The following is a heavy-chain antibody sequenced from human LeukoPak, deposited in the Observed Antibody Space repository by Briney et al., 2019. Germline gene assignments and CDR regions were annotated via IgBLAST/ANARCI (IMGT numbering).Heavy chain of an antibody. CDR1: GGSLSPYY. D-gene: IGHD1-26*01. CDR3: ARLDSGDHGNIPH. Sequence: SETLSLTCTVSGGSLSPYYWTWIRQPPGKGLEWIGYIYHTGTTRYNPSLNSRVTISVETSKNQFSLRLNSVTAADTAIYYCARLDSGDHGNIPHWGQGTLVTVPS. CDR2: IYHTGTT. J-gene: IGHJ1*01. V-gene: IGHV4-59*08.